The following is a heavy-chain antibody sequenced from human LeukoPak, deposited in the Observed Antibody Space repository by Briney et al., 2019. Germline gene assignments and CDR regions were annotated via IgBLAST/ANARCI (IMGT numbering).Heavy chain of an antibody. Sequence: GGSLRLSCAASGFTFSDYYMSWIRQAPGKRLEWVSYISSSGSTIYYADSVKGRFTISRDNAKNSLYLQMNSLRAEDTAVYYCARDPTAMAQDDYWGQGTLVTVSS. J-gene: IGHJ4*02. D-gene: IGHD5-18*01. CDR2: ISSSGSTI. CDR1: GFTFSDYY. CDR3: ARDPTAMAQDDY. V-gene: IGHV3-11*01.